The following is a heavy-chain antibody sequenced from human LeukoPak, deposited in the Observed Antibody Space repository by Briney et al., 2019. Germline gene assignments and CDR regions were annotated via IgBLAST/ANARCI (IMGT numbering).Heavy chain of an antibody. CDR3: ASSREFINWFDP. CDR1: GGSISSGDYY. J-gene: IGHJ5*02. D-gene: IGHD3-10*01. CDR2: IYYSGST. Sequence: PSETLSLTCTVSGGSISSGDYYWSWIRQPPGKGLEWIGYIYYSGSTYYNPSLKSRVTISVDTSKNQFSLKLSSVTAADTAVYCCASSREFINWFDPWGQGTLVTVSS. V-gene: IGHV4-30-4*08.